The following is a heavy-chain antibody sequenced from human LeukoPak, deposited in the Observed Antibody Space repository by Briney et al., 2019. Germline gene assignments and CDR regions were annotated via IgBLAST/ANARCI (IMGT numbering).Heavy chain of an antibody. CDR1: GGTFSNYA. J-gene: IGHJ4*02. CDR3: ARASSDDTAMATPFAY. Sequence: SVKVSCKASGGTFSNYAINWVRQAPGQGLEWMGGITPIFGTANYVQKFQGRVTTTADESTSTAYMELSRLRSEDTAIYYCARASSDDTAMATPFAYWGQGTLITVSS. D-gene: IGHD5-18*01. CDR2: ITPIFGTA. V-gene: IGHV1-69*13.